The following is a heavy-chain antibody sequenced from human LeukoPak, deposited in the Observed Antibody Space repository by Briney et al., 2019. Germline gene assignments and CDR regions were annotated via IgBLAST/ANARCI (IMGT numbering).Heavy chain of an antibody. CDR1: GYTFTGYY. J-gene: IGHJ4*02. V-gene: IGHV1-2*02. D-gene: IGHD3-22*01. CDR2: INPNSGGT. CDR3: ARAEYYDSSGPVDY. Sequence: ASVKVSCKASGYTFTGYYMHWVRQAPGQGLEWMGWINPNSGGTSYAQKFQGRVTMTRDTSISTAYMELSRLRSDDTAVYYCARAEYYDSSGPVDYWGQGTLVTVSS.